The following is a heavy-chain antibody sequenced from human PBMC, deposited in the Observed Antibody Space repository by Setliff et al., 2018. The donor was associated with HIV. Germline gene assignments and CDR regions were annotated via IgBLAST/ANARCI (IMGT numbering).Heavy chain of an antibody. J-gene: IGHJ6*03. CDR2: INHSGST. CDR1: GGSFSGYS. CDR3: ARGPPAEDYYYYMDV. Sequence: SETLSLTCAVYGGSFSGYSWGWIRQPPGKGLEWIGEINHSGSTNYNPSLKSRVTISVDTSKRQFSLNLTSVTAADTAVYYCARGPPAEDYYYYMDVGDKGTTVTVSS. V-gene: IGHV4-34*01.